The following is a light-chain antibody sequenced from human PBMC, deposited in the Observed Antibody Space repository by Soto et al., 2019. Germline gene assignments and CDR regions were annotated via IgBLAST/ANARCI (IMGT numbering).Light chain of an antibody. CDR1: SSDIGGYNY. J-gene: IGLJ1*01. V-gene: IGLV2-14*01. CDR3: CSYSTSNTHNYV. Sequence: QSVLTQPASVSGSPGQSITVSCTGTSSDIGGYNYVSWYQHHPGKAPQLIIYEVNLRPSGVSGRFSASKSGDTASLTISGLQAGDEADYYCCSYSTSNTHNYVFGTGTKVTVL. CDR2: EVN.